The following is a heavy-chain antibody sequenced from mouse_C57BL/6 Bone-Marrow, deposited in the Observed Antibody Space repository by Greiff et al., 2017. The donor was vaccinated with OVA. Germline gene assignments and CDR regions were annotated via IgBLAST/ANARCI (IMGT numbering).Heavy chain of an antibody. J-gene: IGHJ2*01. V-gene: IGHV1-81*01. CDR2: IYPRSGNT. D-gene: IGHD1-1*01. Sequence: QVQLQQSGAELARPGASVKLSCNASGYTFTSYGISWVKQRTGQGLEWIGEIYPRSGNTYYNEKFKGKATLTADKSSSTAYMELRSLTSEDSAVYFCARRDYYGSSHFDYWGQGTTLTVSS. CDR1: GYTFTSYG. CDR3: ARRDYYGSSHFDY.